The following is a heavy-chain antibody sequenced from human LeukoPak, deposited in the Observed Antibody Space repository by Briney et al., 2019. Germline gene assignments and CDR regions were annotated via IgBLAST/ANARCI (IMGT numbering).Heavy chain of an antibody. CDR3: ARVPFDYYDSSGPFDY. V-gene: IGHV3-74*01. Sequence: GGSLRLSCAASGFTFRSYWMHWVRQAPGKGLVWVSRINSDGSSTSYADSVKGRFTISRDNAKNTLYLQMNSLRAEDTAVYYCARVPFDYYDSSGPFDYWGQGTLVTVSS. J-gene: IGHJ4*02. D-gene: IGHD3-22*01. CDR2: INSDGSST. CDR1: GFTFRSYW.